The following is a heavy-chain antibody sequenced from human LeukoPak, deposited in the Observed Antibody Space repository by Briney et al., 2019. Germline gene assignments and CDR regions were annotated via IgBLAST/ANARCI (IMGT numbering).Heavy chain of an antibody. J-gene: IGHJ4*02. CDR3: VSGQNLYG. Sequence: SETLSLTCNVTGASINSSSYWGWIRQPPGKGLEWIGTVYHLDTTFYNPSLKSRFRLSADASTNLLSLRLTSVTAADTATYFCVSGQNLYGRGLGTLLVVSS. V-gene: IGHV4-38-2*02. CDR2: VYHLDTT. CDR1: GASINSSSY. D-gene: IGHD1-26*01.